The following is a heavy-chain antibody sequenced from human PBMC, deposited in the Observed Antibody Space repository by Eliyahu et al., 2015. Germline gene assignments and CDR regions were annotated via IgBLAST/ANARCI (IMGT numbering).Heavy chain of an antibody. D-gene: IGHD3-22*01. CDR2: VSSGSGTI. CDR1: GFXFXIXS. J-gene: IGHJ4*02. CDR3: VRGPDYYDSSGYYGIDY. V-gene: IGHV3-48*01. Sequence: EIQLVESGGGLVQPGGSLKLSCAAXGFXFXIXSXNWVRXXPGKGLEWVSYVSSGSGTIXYADFVEGRFTISRDNAKSLVFLHMNSLRAEDTAVYFCVRGPDYYDSSGYYGIDYWGQGTPVTVSS.